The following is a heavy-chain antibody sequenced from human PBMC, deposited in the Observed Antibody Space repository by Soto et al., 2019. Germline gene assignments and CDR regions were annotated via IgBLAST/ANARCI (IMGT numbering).Heavy chain of an antibody. V-gene: IGHV1-8*01. CDR1: GYTFTSYD. D-gene: IGHD2-2*01. Sequence: QGQLVQSGAEVKKPGASVKVACKASGYTFTSYDINWVRQATGQGLEWMGWMNPNSGNTGYAQKFQGRVTMTRNTSISTAYMELSSLRSEDTAVYYCARAPTVRAGSSWRYGTLDYWGQGTLVTVSS. CDR3: ARAPTVRAGSSWRYGTLDY. J-gene: IGHJ4*02. CDR2: MNPNSGNT.